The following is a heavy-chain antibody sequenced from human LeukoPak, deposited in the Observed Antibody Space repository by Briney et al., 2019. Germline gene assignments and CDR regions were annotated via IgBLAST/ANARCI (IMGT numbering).Heavy chain of an antibody. CDR1: GFTFNSYA. D-gene: IGHD3-10*01. V-gene: IGHV3-23*01. CDR3: AKGLMVRGPSCFDP. J-gene: IGHJ5*02. Sequence: PGGSLRLSCVASGFTFNSYAMRWVRQAPGKGLEWVSAISGSGGSTYYADSVKGRFTISRDNSKNTVYLQMNSLRAEDTAVYYCAKGLMVRGPSCFDPWGQGTLVTVSS. CDR2: ISGSGGST.